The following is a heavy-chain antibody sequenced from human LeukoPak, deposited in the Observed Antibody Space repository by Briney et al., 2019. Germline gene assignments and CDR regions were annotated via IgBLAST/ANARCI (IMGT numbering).Heavy chain of an antibody. V-gene: IGHV4-34*01. CDR1: GGSFSGYY. CDR3: AREGVLEWGALTTVGATDY. J-gene: IGHJ4*01. CDR2: INHSGRVNSGRT. Sequence: SKTLSLTCAVYGGSFSGYYWSWIRQPPGKGLEWIGEINHSGRVNSGRTNYNPSLKSRVTISVDTSKNQFSLKLHSVTAADTAVYYCAREGVLEWGALTTVGATDYWGHGILVTVSS. D-gene: IGHD4-11*01.